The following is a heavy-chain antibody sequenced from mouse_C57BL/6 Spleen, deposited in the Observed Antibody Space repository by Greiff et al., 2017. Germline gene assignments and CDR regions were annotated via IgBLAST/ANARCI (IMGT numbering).Heavy chain of an antibody. CDR2: IRNKANNHAT. CDR1: GFTFSDAW. V-gene: IGHV6-6*01. CDR3: TRGYYYGSSYWFAY. D-gene: IGHD1-1*01. J-gene: IGHJ3*01. Sequence: EVKVEESGGGLVQPGGSMKLSCAASGFTFSDAWMDWVRQSPEKGLEWVAEIRNKANNHATYYAESVKGRFTISRDDSKSSVYLQMNSLRAEDTGIYYCTRGYYYGSSYWFAYWGQGTLVTVSA.